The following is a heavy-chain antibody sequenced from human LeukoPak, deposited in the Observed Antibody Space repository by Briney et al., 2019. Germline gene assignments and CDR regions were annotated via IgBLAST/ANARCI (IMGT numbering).Heavy chain of an antibody. Sequence: GGSLRLSCAASGFTFSSYGMQWVRQAPGKGLEGVAFIRYDGSNKYYAESVKGRFTISRDNSKNRLYLQRNRLREEDTGVYYGXXERXSFGWGRYFDYWGQGTLVTVSS. V-gene: IGHV3-30*02. D-gene: IGHD5-18*01. CDR3: XXERXSFGWGRYFDY. CDR2: IRYDGSNK. J-gene: IGHJ4*02. CDR1: GFTFSSYG.